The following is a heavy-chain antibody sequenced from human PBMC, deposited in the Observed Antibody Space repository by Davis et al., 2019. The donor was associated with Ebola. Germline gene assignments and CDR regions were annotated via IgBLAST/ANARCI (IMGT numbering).Heavy chain of an antibody. J-gene: IGHJ5*02. V-gene: IGHV3-74*01. D-gene: IGHD6-13*01. CDR3: ARGHNVAAAGKGTKNWFDP. Sequence: PGGSLRLSCAASGFTFSSYWMHWVRQAPGKGLVWVSRINSDGSSTSYADSVKGRFTISRDNAKKTLYLQMNSLGAEDTAVYYCARGHNVAAAGKGTKNWFDPWGQGTLVTVSS. CDR1: GFTFSSYW. CDR2: INSDGSST.